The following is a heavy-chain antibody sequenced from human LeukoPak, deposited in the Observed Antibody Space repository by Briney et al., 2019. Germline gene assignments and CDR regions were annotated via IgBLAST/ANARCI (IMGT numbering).Heavy chain of an antibody. CDR1: GGSISSYY. D-gene: IGHD6-19*01. Sequence: SETLSLTCTVSGGSISSYYWSWIRQPAGKGLEWIGRIYTSGSTNYNPSLKSRVTMSVDTSKNQFSLKLSSVTAADTAVYYCAREPHSSGWYRDAFDIWGQGAMVTVSS. J-gene: IGHJ3*02. V-gene: IGHV4-4*07. CDR2: IYTSGST. CDR3: AREPHSSGWYRDAFDI.